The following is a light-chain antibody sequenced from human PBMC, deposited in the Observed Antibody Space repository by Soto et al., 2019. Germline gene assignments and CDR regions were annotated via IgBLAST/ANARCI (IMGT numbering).Light chain of an antibody. CDR3: QQYGSSPVT. J-gene: IGKJ1*01. CDR1: QSVSSSY. CDR2: GAS. V-gene: IGKV3-20*01. Sequence: EIVLTQSPGTLSLSPGERATLSCRASQSVSSSYLAWYQRKPGQAPRLLIYGASSRATGIPDRFSGSGSGTDFSLTISRLEPEDFAVYYCQQYGSSPVTFGQGTKVGIK.